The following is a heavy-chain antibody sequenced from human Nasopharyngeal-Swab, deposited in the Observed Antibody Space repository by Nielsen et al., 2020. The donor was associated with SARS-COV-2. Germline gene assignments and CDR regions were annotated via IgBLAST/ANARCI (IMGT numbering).Heavy chain of an antibody. CDR3: AREGAMVRSYGMDV. V-gene: IGHV1-18*01. J-gene: IGHJ6*02. Sequence: WVRQAPGQGLEWMGWISGYNGKTNYAEKFRDRVTMTTDTSTYTAYMELRSLRSDDTAMYYCAREGAMVRSYGMDVWGQGTTVTVSS. CDR2: ISGYNGKT. D-gene: IGHD3-10*01.